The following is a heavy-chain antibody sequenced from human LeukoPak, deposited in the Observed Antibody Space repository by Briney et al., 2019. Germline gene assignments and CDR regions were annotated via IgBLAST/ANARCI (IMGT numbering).Heavy chain of an antibody. Sequence: ASVRVSCKASGYTFSSYSISWVRQAPGQGLEWMGWISAYNGNTIYAQKVKGRVTMTTDTSTSTAYMELRSLKSDDTAVYYCARASYCSDGSCYSDYWGQGTLVTVSS. CDR1: GYTFSSYS. CDR2: ISAYNGNT. CDR3: ARASYCSDGSCYSDY. J-gene: IGHJ4*02. V-gene: IGHV1-18*01. D-gene: IGHD2-15*01.